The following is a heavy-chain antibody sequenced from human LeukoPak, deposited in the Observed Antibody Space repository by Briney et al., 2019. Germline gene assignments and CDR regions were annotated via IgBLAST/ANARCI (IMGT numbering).Heavy chain of an antibody. D-gene: IGHD1-26*01. CDR1: GFTFSSYS. J-gene: IGHJ4*02. CDR2: ISSSSSYI. V-gene: IGHV3-21*01. CDR3: ARDGGVGATSDY. Sequence: GGSLRLSRAASGFTFSSYSMNWVRQAPGKGLEWVSSISSSSSYIYYADSVKGRFTISRDNAKNSLYLQMNSLRAEDTAVYYCARDGGVGATSDYWGQGTLVTVSS.